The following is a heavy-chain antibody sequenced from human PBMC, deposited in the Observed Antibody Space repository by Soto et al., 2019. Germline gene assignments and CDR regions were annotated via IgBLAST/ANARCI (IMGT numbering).Heavy chain of an antibody. CDR3: ERESHDILTGPPWVWYFDL. CDR2: INDRGSI. V-gene: IGHV4-34*01. D-gene: IGHD3-9*01. J-gene: IGHJ2*01. Sequence: QVQLQQWGAGPLRPLETLSLTCGVSGGSFSGYYWAWIRQSPGKGLEWIGEINDRGSINYNPSLKSRVSISVATEKNHYSLNLRSVTAADTAVYYCERESHDILTGPPWVWYFDLWGRGTLVTVSS. CDR1: GGSFSGYY.